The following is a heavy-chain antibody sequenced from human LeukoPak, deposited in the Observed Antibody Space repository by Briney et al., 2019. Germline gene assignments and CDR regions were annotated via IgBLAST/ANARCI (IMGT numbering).Heavy chain of an antibody. Sequence: GGSLRLSCAASGFTFSSYWMSWVRQAPGKGLEWVAFIRNDGTIKYYADSVKGRFTISSDNSKNTLYLQVNSLRAEDTAVYYCAKTGSSRGGSFDYGGREPLVTVSS. D-gene: IGHD6-13*01. CDR1: GFTFSSYW. J-gene: IGHJ4*02. V-gene: IGHV3-30*02. CDR3: AKTGSSRGGSFDY. CDR2: IRNDGTIK.